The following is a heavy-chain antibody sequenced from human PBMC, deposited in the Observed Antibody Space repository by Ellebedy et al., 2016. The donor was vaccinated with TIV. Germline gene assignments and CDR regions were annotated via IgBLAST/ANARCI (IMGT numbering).Heavy chain of an antibody. CDR1: GDPFRIYV. J-gene: IGHJ5*02. Sequence: AASVKVSCKASGDPFRIYVLSWVRQAPGQGLEWVGGFIPMSDLPNYGQKFQGRVTIVADEPTNTVYMELSSLRSEDTAVYYCVRAQSTVTTFRWFDPWGHGTLVTVSS. CDR3: VRAQSTVTTFRWFDP. D-gene: IGHD4-17*01. V-gene: IGHV1-69*13. CDR2: FIPMSDLP.